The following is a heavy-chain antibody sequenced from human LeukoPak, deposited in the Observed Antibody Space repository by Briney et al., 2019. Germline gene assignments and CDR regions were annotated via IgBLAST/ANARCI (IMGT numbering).Heavy chain of an antibody. CDR3: ARHWEGVESDAFDI. CDR1: GFPFNNYG. D-gene: IGHD1-26*01. V-gene: IGHV3-7*04. J-gene: IGHJ3*02. CDR2: IRKDGSEK. Sequence: GRSLRLSCAASGFPFNNYGMHWVRQAPGKGLEWVANIRKDGSEKNYVDSVKGRFTISRDNAKNSLYLQMNSLRADDTALYYCARHWEGVESDAFDIWGQGTMVTVSS.